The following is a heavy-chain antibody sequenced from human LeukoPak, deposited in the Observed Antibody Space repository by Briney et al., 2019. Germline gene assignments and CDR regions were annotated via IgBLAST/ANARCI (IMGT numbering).Heavy chain of an antibody. J-gene: IGHJ6*03. CDR2: IYYSGST. CDR3: ARDQSIAARPGYYYMDV. D-gene: IGHD6-6*01. V-gene: IGHV4-59*01. Sequence: SEALSLTCTVSGGSISSYYWSWIRQPPGKGLEWIGYIYYSGSTNYNPSLKSRVTISVDTSKNQFSLKLSSVTAADTAVYYCARDQSIAARPGYYYMDVWGKGTTVTVSS. CDR1: GGSISSYY.